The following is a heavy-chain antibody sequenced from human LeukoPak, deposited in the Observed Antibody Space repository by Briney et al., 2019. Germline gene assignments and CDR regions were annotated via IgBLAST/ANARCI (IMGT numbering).Heavy chain of an antibody. J-gene: IGHJ5*02. CDR3: ARHKIRNWFDP. CDR1: GGSICSFY. Sequence: SETLSLTCTVSGGSICSFYWGWIPQPPGKGLEWIGYIYYSGRTNYNPSLKSRVTISVDTSKNQFSLNLSSVTAADTAVYYCARHKIRNWFDPWGQGTLVTVSS. V-gene: IGHV4-59*08. CDR2: IYYSGRT.